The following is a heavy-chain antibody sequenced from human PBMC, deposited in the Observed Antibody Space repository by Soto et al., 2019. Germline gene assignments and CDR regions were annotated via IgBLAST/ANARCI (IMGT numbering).Heavy chain of an antibody. J-gene: IGHJ4*02. D-gene: IGHD1-1*01. V-gene: IGHV1-2*02. CDR2: INPNSGGT. Sequence: ASVKVSCKASGHTFTGYYFHWVRQAPGQGLEWMGWINPNSGGTNYAQKFQGRVTMTRDTSINTVYMELSGLRSDDTAVYFCARERDIDTTTIFDFWGQGTLVTVSS. CDR1: GHTFTGYY. CDR3: ARERDIDTTTIFDF.